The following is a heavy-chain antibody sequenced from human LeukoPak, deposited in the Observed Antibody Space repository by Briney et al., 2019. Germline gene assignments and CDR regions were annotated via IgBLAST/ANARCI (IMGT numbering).Heavy chain of an antibody. V-gene: IGHV3-33*01. D-gene: IGHD5-18*01. CDR1: GFTFSNYG. CDR2: IWYDGSNK. CDR3: ARDSGYGYQDFDY. Sequence: GGSLRLSCAASGFTFSNYGMHWVRQAPGKGLEWVAVIWYDGSNKYYADSVKGRFTISRDNSKYTLYLQMNSLRAEDTAVYYCARDSGYGYQDFDYWGQGTLVTVSS. J-gene: IGHJ4*02.